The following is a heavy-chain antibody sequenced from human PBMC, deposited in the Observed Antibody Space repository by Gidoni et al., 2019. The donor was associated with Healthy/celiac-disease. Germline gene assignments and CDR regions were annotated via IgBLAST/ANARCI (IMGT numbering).Heavy chain of an antibody. CDR3: ARGDIVATGLLDY. D-gene: IGHD5-12*01. V-gene: IGHV3-33*01. J-gene: IGHJ4*02. CDR2: RWYDGINK. CDR1: GFTFSGYG. Sequence: VQLVESGGGVVQPGRSLRLSCAASGFTFSGYGMPWVRQAPGKGLEWVAVRWYDGINKYYADSVKGRFTISRDNSKNTLYLQMNSLRAEDTAVYYCARGDIVATGLLDYWGQGTLVTVSS.